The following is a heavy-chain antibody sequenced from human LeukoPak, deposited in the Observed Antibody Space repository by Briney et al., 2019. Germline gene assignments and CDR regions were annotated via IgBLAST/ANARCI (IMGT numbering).Heavy chain of an antibody. D-gene: IGHD1-1*01. CDR2: ISGSGGSR. CDR1: GFTFSTYG. CDR3: ARGIDDGDNWFDP. V-gene: IGHV3-23*01. J-gene: IGHJ5*02. Sequence: PGGTLRLSCAASGFTFSTYGMSWVRQAPGKGLEWVSGISGSGGSRFYTDSVKGRFTISRDNSKNTLYLQMNSLRAEDTAFYYCARGIDDGDNWFDPWGQGTLVTVSS.